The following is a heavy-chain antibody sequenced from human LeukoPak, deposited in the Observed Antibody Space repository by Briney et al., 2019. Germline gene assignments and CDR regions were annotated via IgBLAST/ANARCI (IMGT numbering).Heavy chain of an antibody. CDR2: INTDGRTT. D-gene: IGHD5-24*01. J-gene: IGHJ4*02. CDR3: ARDNAYMLDY. V-gene: IGHV3-74*03. CDR1: GFTLSSNW. Sequence: GGSLRLSCAASGFTLSSNWMNWVRQTPGKGLVWVAHINTDGRTTTYADSVKGRFTVSRDNAKNTLYLEMNRLRAEDTAVYYCARDNAYMLDYWGQGTQVTVSS.